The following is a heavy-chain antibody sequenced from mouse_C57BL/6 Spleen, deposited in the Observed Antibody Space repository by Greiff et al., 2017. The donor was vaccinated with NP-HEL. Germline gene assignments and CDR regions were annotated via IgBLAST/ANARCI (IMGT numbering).Heavy chain of an antibody. CDR2: IRNKANGYTK. V-gene: IGHV7-3*01. D-gene: IGHD1-1*01. Sequence: EVKLMESGGGLVQPGGSLSLSCAASGFTFTDYYMSWVRQPPGKALEWLGFIRNKANGYTKEYSASVKGRFTISRDNSQSILYLQMNALRAEDSATYYCARLSSSGWFAYWGQGTLVTVSA. J-gene: IGHJ3*01. CDR1: GFTFTDYY. CDR3: ARLSSSGWFAY.